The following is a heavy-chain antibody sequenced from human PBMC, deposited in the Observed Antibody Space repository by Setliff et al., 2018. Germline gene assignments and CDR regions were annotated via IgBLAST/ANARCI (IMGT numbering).Heavy chain of an antibody. Sequence: PGGSLRLSCAASGFALNSYAMIWVRQAPGKGPEWVANINQDGSAQFYVDSVKGRFTISRDTAKNSLYLQMNSLRAEDSAVYYCASYYYGSGSSYIPPHFDYWGLGTLVTVSS. V-gene: IGHV3-7*01. D-gene: IGHD3-10*01. CDR2: INQDGSAQ. CDR1: GFALNSYA. CDR3: ASYYYGSGSSYIPPHFDY. J-gene: IGHJ4*02.